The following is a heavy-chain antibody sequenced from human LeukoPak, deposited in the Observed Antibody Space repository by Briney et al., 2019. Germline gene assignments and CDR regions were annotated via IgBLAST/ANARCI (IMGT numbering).Heavy chain of an antibody. CDR3: ARAQRGYSYGHPNAFDI. Sequence: GGSLRLSCAASGFTFDDYGMSWVRQAPGKGLEWVSGINWNGGSTGYADSVKGRFTISRDNAKNSLYLQMNSLRAEDTALYYCARAQRGYSYGHPNAFDIWAKGQWSPSLQ. V-gene: IGHV3-20*04. D-gene: IGHD5-18*01. CDR1: GFTFDDYG. J-gene: IGHJ3*02. CDR2: INWNGGST.